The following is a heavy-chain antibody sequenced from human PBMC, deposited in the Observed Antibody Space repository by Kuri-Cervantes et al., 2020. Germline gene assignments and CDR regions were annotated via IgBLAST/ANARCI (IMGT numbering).Heavy chain of an antibody. V-gene: IGHV3-30-3*01. Sequence: SCIASGFMFSSYWMSWVRQAPGKGLEWVAVISYDGSSKNYADSVKGRFSISRDNSKNTLYLQMNSLRAEDTAVYYCARDNYHFDPWGQGTLVTVSS. D-gene: IGHD3/OR15-3a*01. CDR1: GFMFSSYW. CDR3: ARDNYHFDP. CDR2: ISYDGSSK. J-gene: IGHJ5*02.